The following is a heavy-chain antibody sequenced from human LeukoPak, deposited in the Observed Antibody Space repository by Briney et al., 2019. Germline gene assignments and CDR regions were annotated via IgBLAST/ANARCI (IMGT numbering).Heavy chain of an antibody. Sequence: GGSLRLSCAASGFSFTSYDMNWVRQPPGKGLEWVANIKQDGTEKYYVDSVKGRFTISRDNAKNSLYLQMSSLRAEDTAVYYCARGSRAFDCWGQGTLVTVSS. CDR1: GFSFTSYD. CDR3: ARGSRAFDC. J-gene: IGHJ4*02. CDR2: IKQDGTEK. V-gene: IGHV3-7*04.